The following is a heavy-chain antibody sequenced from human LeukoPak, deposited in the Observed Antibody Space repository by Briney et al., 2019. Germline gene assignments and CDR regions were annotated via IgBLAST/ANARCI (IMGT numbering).Heavy chain of an antibody. Sequence: PGGSLRLSCAASGFSVSSNFMSLVRQDPGKGLEWVSVIYSGGTTYYADSVKGRFTISRDNSKNTLSLQMNSLRAEDTAVYYCARDGYGNNYMDVWGKGTTVTVSS. CDR3: ARDGYGNNYMDV. CDR2: IYSGGTT. J-gene: IGHJ6*03. D-gene: IGHD1/OR15-1a*01. V-gene: IGHV3-53*01. CDR1: GFSVSSNF.